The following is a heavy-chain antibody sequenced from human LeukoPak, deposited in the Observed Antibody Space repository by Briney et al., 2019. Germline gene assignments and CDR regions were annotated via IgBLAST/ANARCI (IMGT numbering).Heavy chain of an antibody. CDR1: GGSISSYY. CDR3: ARRRGWKQQVVYFGY. J-gene: IGHJ4*02. D-gene: IGHD6-13*01. Sequence: PSETLSLTCTVSGGSISSYYWSWIRQPPGKGLEWIGYLFHSGTRRYNPSLKSRVTISADTTKNQFFLSLNSTTAADTAVYYCARRRGWKQQVVYFGYWGQGTLATVSS. V-gene: IGHV4-59*08. CDR2: LFHSGTR.